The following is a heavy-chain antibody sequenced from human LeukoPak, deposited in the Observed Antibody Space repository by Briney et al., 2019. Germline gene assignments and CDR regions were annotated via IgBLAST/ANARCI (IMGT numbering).Heavy chain of an antibody. J-gene: IGHJ2*01. Sequence: PGGSLRLSCAASGFTVNSNYMSWVRQAPGKGLEWVSVMYSGGNTYYAELVKGRFTISRDHSRNTLFLQMNNLRGEDTAVYYCTRWNGGDWYFDLWGRGTLVTVSS. CDR2: MYSGGNT. V-gene: IGHV3-53*01. CDR3: TRWNGGDWYFDL. CDR1: GFTVNSNY. D-gene: IGHD1-1*01.